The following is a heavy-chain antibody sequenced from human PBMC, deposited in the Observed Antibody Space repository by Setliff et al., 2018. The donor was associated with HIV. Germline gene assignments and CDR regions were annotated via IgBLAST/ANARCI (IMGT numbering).Heavy chain of an antibody. Sequence: SETLSLTGSVSGDSIFTSTYYWGWIRQPPGKRLEWIGSIYYSGNTYYNPSLKSRVTISVDTSKNQFFLNLSSVTATDSAVYYCARLGRPYSGQGWFDPWGQETLVTVSS. CDR3: ARLGRPYSGQGWFDP. CDR1: GDSIFTSTYY. CDR2: IYYSGNT. V-gene: IGHV4-39*01. D-gene: IGHD5-12*01. J-gene: IGHJ5*02.